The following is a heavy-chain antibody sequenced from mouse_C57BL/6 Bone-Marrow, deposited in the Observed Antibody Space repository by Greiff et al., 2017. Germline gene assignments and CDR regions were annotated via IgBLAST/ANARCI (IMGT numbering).Heavy chain of an antibody. CDR1: GFTFSNYW. D-gene: IGHD2-3*01. J-gene: IGHJ4*01. CDR3: NRWLPHYYAMDY. V-gene: IGHV6-3*01. CDR2: IRLKTDNYAT. Sequence: EVKLQESGGGLVQPGGSMKLSCVASGFTFSNYWMNWVRQSPEKGLEWVAQIRLKTDNYATHYAESVKGRFTISRDDSKSSVYLQMNNLRATDTGIYYCNRWLPHYYAMDYWGQGTSVTVSS.